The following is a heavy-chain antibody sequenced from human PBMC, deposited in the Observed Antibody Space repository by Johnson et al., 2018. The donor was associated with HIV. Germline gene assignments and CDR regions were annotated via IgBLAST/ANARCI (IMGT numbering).Heavy chain of an antibody. D-gene: IGHD4-17*01. CDR1: GFTFSSYG. J-gene: IGHJ3*02. CDR3: ANGGGYQLRESDAFDI. CDR2: IWYDGSKK. Sequence: QMQLVESGGGVVQPGRSLRLSCVVSGFTFSSYGMHWVRQAPGKGLEWVAVIWYDGSKKYYVDSVKGRFTISRDNSKNTLYLQMNNLRPEDTAVYYCANGGGYQLRESDAFDIWGQGTLVTVSS. V-gene: IGHV3-33*06.